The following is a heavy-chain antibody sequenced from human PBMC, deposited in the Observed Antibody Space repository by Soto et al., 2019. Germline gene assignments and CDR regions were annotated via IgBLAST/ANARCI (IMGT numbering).Heavy chain of an antibody. CDR2: IYYSGST. Sequence: SETLSLTCTVSGGSISSGDYYWSWIRQPPGKGLEWIEYIYYSGSTYYNPSLKSRVTISVDTSKNQFSLKLSSVTAADTAVYYCARVPIDTYMIYWSDPWGQGTLVTVSS. V-gene: IGHV4-30-4*01. J-gene: IGHJ5*02. D-gene: IGHD3-16*01. CDR1: GGSISSGDYY. CDR3: ARVPIDTYMIYWSDP.